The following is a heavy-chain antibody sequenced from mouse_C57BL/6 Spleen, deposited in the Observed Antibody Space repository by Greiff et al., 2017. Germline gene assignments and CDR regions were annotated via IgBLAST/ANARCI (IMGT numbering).Heavy chain of an antibody. CDR3: ARGRYYAMDY. CDR1: GFTFSDYG. CDR2: TSSGSSTI. J-gene: IGHJ4*01. Sequence: EVQLVESGGGLVKPGGSLKLSCAASGFTFSDYGLHWVRQAPEKGLEWVAYTSSGSSTIYYADTVKGRFTISRDNAKNTLFLQMTSLRSEDTAMYYCARGRYYAMDYWGQGTSVTVSS. V-gene: IGHV5-17*01.